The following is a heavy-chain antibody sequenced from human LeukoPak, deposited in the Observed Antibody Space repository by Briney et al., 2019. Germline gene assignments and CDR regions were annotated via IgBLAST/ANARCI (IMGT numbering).Heavy chain of an antibody. Sequence: GGSLRLSCAASGFTFSTHWMHWVRHVPGRGPVWVSRADRGGSSTSYADSVKGRFSISRDNAKSTLYLQMNGLRAEDTAVYYCARGPGSSGGAYVGDYWGHGTLVTVSS. CDR2: ADRGGSST. CDR3: ARGPGSSGGAYVGDY. V-gene: IGHV3-74*01. CDR1: GFTFSTHW. J-gene: IGHJ4*01. D-gene: IGHD3-22*01.